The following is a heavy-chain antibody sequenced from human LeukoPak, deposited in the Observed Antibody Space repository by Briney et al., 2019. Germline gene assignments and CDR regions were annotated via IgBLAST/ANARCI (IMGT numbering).Heavy chain of an antibody. Sequence: ASVKVSCKASGYTFTGYYMHWVRQAPGRGLEWMGWINPNSGGTNYAQKFQGWVTMTRDTSISTAYMELSRLRSDDTAVYYCARDLYGSGEDPSGMDVWDKGTTVTVSS. CDR1: GYTFTGYY. CDR3: ARDLYGSGEDPSGMDV. V-gene: IGHV1-2*04. D-gene: IGHD3-10*01. CDR2: INPNSGGT. J-gene: IGHJ6*04.